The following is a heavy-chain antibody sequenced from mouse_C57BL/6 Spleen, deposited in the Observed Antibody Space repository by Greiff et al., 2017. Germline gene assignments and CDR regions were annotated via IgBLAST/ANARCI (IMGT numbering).Heavy chain of an antibody. D-gene: IGHD2-3*01. Sequence: QVQLKQPGAELVRPGSSVKLSCKASGYTFTSYWMDWVKQRPGQGLEWIGNIYPSDSETHYNQKFKDKATLTVDKSSSTAYMQLSSLTSEDSAVYYCARDRDGYYCFDYWGQGTTLTVSS. J-gene: IGHJ2*01. V-gene: IGHV1-61*01. CDR2: IYPSDSET. CDR1: GYTFTSYW. CDR3: ARDRDGYYCFDY.